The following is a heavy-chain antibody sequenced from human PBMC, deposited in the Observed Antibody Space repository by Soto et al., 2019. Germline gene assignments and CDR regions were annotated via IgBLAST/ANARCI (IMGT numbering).Heavy chain of an antibody. CDR2: IIPIFGTA. Sequence: SVNVSCKASGGTFSSYAISWVRQAPGQGLEWMGGIIPIFGTANYAQKFQGRVTITADESTSTTYMELISLRCEDTAVYYCARARPYSSGWYYFDYWGQGTLVTVSS. V-gene: IGHV1-69*13. J-gene: IGHJ4*02. D-gene: IGHD6-19*01. CDR3: ARARPYSSGWYYFDY. CDR1: GGTFSSYA.